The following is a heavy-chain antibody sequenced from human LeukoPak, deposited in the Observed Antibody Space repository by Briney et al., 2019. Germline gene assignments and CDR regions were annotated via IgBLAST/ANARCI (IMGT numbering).Heavy chain of an antibody. J-gene: IGHJ4*02. CDR1: GFTFSSYG. CDR2: IWYDGSNK. CDR3: AREEGIAVAAGIDY. Sequence: GGSLRLSCAASGFTFSSYGMHWVRQAPGKGLEWVAVIWYDGSNKYYADSVKGRFTISRDNSKNTLYLQMNSPRAEDTAVYYCAREEGIAVAAGIDYWGQGTLVTVSS. V-gene: IGHV3-33*01. D-gene: IGHD6-19*01.